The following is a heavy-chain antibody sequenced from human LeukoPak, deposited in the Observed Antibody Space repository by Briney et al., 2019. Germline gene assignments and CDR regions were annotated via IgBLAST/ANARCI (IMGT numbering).Heavy chain of an antibody. CDR3: AKGIDYGDPLFDY. Sequence: GGSLRLSCAASRFTFSSYDMHWVRQAPGKGLEWVAFIRYDGSNKYYADSVKGRFTISRDNAKNSLYLQMNSLRAEDTALYYCAKGIDYGDPLFDYWGQGTLVTVSS. CDR2: IRYDGSNK. D-gene: IGHD4-17*01. CDR1: RFTFSSYD. V-gene: IGHV3-30*02. J-gene: IGHJ4*02.